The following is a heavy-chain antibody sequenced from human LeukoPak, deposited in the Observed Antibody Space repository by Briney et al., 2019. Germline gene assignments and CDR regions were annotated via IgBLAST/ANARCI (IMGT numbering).Heavy chain of an antibody. V-gene: IGHV1-8*02. CDR2: MNPNSDNT. CDR1: GYTFTSYG. J-gene: IGHJ5*02. D-gene: IGHD6-19*01. Sequence: ASVKVSCKASGYTFTSYGISWVRQAPGQGLEWMGWMNPNSDNTGYAQKFQGRVTMTRNTSITTAYMELSSLRSEDTAVYYCARGRGSGHKENWFDPWGQGTLVTVSS. CDR3: ARGRGSGHKENWFDP.